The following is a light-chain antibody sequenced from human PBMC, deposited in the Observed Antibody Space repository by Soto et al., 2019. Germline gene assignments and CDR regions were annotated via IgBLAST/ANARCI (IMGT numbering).Light chain of an antibody. V-gene: IGKV1-39*01. Sequence: DIQMTQSPYSLSTSVVDRVTITCRTSQSVSTYLNWYQQRPGKAPKLLIYGASSLQSGVPSKFSGSGSGTDFTLTISSLQPEDFATYYCQQYYSFPLTFGGGTKVDIK. CDR1: QSVSTY. CDR2: GAS. CDR3: QQYYSFPLT. J-gene: IGKJ4*01.